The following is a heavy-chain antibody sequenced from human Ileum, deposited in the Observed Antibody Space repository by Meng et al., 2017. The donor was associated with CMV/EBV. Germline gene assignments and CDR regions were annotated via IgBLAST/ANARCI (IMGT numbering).Heavy chain of an antibody. Sequence: GESLKISCATSGFTLSSYWMTWVRQGPGKGLEWLAKIGQDGSKTDYVDSLEGRFTISRDNGKNSLYLQMNSLRVEDTAVYYCARHLETNRLLWSGELLEPWGQGTLVTVSS. CDR2: IGQDGSKT. D-gene: IGHD3-10*01. V-gene: IGHV3-7*01. CDR1: GFTLSSYW. J-gene: IGHJ5*02. CDR3: ARHLETNRLLWSGELLEP.